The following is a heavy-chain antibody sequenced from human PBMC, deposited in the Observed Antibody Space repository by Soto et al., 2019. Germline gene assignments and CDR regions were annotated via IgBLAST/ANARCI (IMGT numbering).Heavy chain of an antibody. CDR1: GYTFTSYA. V-gene: IGHV1-3*01. CDR3: ARVYCSSTSCYRFYYYYGMDV. J-gene: IGHJ6*02. Sequence: ASVKVSCKASGYTFTSYAMHWVRQAPGQRLEWMGWINAGNGNTKYSQKFQGRVTITRDPSASTAYMELSSLRSEDTAVYYCARVYCSSTSCYRFYYYYGMDVWGQGTTVTVSS. D-gene: IGHD2-2*01. CDR2: INAGNGNT.